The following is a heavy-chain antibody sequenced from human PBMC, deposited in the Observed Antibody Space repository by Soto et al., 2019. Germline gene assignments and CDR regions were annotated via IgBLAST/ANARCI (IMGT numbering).Heavy chain of an antibody. V-gene: IGHV4-30-4*01. CDR3: ARSKLYSSSGELDY. CDR2: IYYSGST. CDR1: GGSISSGDYY. Sequence: QVQLQESGPGLVKPSQTLSLTCTVSGGSISSGDYYWSWIRQPPGKGLEWIGYIYYSGSTYYNPSLKSRVTISVDTSQSQFSRKLSSVTAADTAVYYCARSKLYSSSGELDYWGQGTLVTVSS. D-gene: IGHD6-6*01. J-gene: IGHJ4*02.